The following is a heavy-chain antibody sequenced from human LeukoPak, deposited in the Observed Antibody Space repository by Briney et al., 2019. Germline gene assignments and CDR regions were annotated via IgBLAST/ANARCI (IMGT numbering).Heavy chain of an antibody. CDR2: IIPIFGTA. D-gene: IGHD6-19*01. J-gene: IGHJ4*02. CDR3: ARDGGAVAGRFDY. Sequence: GSSVKVSCKASGGTFSSHAISWVRQAPGQGLEWMGGIIPIFGTANYAQKFQGRVTITADESTSTAYMELSSLRSEDTAVYYCARDGGAVAGRFDYWGQGTLVTVSS. V-gene: IGHV1-69*01. CDR1: GGTFSSHA.